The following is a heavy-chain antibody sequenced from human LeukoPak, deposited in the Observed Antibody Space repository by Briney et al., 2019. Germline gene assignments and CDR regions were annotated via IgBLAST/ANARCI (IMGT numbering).Heavy chain of an antibody. CDR3: ARDGYYDSSGSPTPYFDY. CDR2: ISSSSSYI. J-gene: IGHJ4*02. CDR1: AFSLNTYN. D-gene: IGHD3-22*01. Sequence: PGGSLRLSCAASAFSLNTYNMNWVRRAPGKGLEWVSSISSSSSYIYYADSVKGRFTISRDNAKNSLYLQMNSLRAEDTAVYYCARDGYYDSSGSPTPYFDYWGQGTLVTVSS. V-gene: IGHV3-21*01.